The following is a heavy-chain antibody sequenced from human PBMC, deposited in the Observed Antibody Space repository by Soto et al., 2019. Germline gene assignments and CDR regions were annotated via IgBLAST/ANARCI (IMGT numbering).Heavy chain of an antibody. J-gene: IGHJ6*02. V-gene: IGHV1-69*12. CDR3: ASTVAKYYYYGMDV. D-gene: IGHD5-12*01. CDR2: IIPIFGTA. CDR1: GGTFSSYA. Sequence: QVQLVQSGAEVKKPGSSVKVSCKASGGTFSSYAISWVRQAPGQGLEWMGGIIPIFGTANYAQKFQGRVTISAHESTGTAYMQLSSLRSEDTAVYYCASTVAKYYYYGMDVWGQGTTVTVSS.